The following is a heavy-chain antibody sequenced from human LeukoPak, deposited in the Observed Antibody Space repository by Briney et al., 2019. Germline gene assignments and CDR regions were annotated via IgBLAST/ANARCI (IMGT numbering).Heavy chain of an antibody. V-gene: IGHV4-38-2*02. D-gene: IGHD1-26*01. Sequence: PSETLSLTCTVSDYSISSAYYWGWLRQPPGKGLEWIGSIYYSGSTYYNASLQSRVTISIDTSKNQFSLRLKSVTAADTAMYYCAKSGGYGLIDYWGQGTLVTVSS. CDR1: DYSISSAYY. CDR3: AKSGGYGLIDY. J-gene: IGHJ4*02. CDR2: IYYSGST.